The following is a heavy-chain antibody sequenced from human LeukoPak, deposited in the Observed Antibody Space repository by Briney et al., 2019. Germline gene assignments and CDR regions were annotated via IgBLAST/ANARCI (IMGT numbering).Heavy chain of an antibody. CDR1: AASISSYY. V-gene: IGHV4-4*09. CDR3: ASPRSGYRYTFDY. CDR2: ISTSGST. Sequence: SSETLSLTCAVSAASISSYYWSWIRQAPGKGLEWIGYISTSGSTNYNPSLKSRVSISLDTSKNRFSLNLNFVTAADTAVYYCASPRSGYRYTFDYWGQGALVTVSS. D-gene: IGHD3-22*01. J-gene: IGHJ4*02.